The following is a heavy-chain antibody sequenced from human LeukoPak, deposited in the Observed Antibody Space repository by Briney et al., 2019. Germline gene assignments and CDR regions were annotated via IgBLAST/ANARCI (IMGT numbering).Heavy chain of an antibody. Sequence: SQTLSLTCALSGDIVSSNSAAWYWIRQSRSRGLEWLVRSYYSSKWYNDYAVSVKSRITIIPDASKNHFSLQLNTVTPDETAVYYCAREIVVVPAAIRAYYYYMDVWGKGTTVTVSS. CDR3: AREIVVVPAAIRAYYYYMDV. CDR2: SYYSSKWYN. J-gene: IGHJ6*03. D-gene: IGHD2-2*01. CDR1: GDIVSSNSAA. V-gene: IGHV6-1*01.